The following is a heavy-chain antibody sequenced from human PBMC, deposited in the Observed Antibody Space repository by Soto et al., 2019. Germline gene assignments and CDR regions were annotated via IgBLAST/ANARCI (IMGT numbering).Heavy chain of an antibody. J-gene: IGHJ4*02. CDR3: ARGARNYYYFDY. D-gene: IGHD1-7*01. CDR2: IYTDGSRA. V-gene: IGHV3-74*01. Sequence: EVQLVESGGGLVQPGGSLRLSCAASGFTFSSYWMHWVRQAPGKGLVWVSRIYTDGSRADYADSVKGRFTISRDNAKNTVYLQVNSLGAEDTAVYYCARGARNYYYFDYWGQGTLVTFSS. CDR1: GFTFSSYW.